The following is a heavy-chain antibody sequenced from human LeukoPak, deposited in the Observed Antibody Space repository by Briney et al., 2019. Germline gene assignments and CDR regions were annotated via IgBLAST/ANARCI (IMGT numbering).Heavy chain of an antibody. CDR1: EFTVSSNY. J-gene: IGHJ6*02. CDR3: ARDGGNNSWYGMDV. D-gene: IGHD4-23*01. CDR2: IYRVGST. V-gene: IGHV3-66*01. Sequence: QSGGSLRLSCAASEFTVSSNYMSWVRQAPGKGLEWVSIIYRVGSTFYADSVEGRFTISRDNSKNTLYLQMNSLRVEDTAIYYCARDGGNNSWYGMDVWGQGTTVTVSS.